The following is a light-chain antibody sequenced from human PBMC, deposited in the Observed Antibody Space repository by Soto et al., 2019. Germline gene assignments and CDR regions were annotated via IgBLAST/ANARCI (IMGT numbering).Light chain of an antibody. CDR2: DAS. V-gene: IGKV1-5*01. J-gene: IGKJ1*01. Sequence: IQMTQSPSTLPASVGDRVTITCRASQSISSWLAWYQQKPGKAPKLLIYDASNLGSGVPLRFSGSGSGTQFSLIISSLQADDSATYYCQQYGDLWTFAQGTKVDIK. CDR1: QSISSW. CDR3: QQYGDLWT.